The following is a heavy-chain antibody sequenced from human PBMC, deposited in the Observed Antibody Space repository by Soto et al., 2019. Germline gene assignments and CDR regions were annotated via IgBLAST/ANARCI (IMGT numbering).Heavy chain of an antibody. CDR3: AQHGGFDI. CDR2: ISGSGDYT. Sequence: EVQLLESGGGLVQPGGSLRLSCAASGFTFSTSGMSWVRQAPGKGLEWVSSISGSGDYTNYADSVKGRFTISRDNSKNTLYLQINSLTAEDTAVYYCAQHGGFDIWGQGKMVAVSS. V-gene: IGHV3-23*01. D-gene: IGHD4-17*01. J-gene: IGHJ3*02. CDR1: GFTFSTSG.